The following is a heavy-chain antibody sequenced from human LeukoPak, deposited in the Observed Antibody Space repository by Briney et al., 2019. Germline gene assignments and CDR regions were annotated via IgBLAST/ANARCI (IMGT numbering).Heavy chain of an antibody. CDR1: GYTFNIYW. CDR3: ARQIGSGYYYYDY. V-gene: IGHV5-51*01. Sequence: GESLQISCKGSGYTFNIYWIGWVRQMPGKGLEWMGIIYPGDSDTRYSPSFQGQVTISADKSISTAYLQWSSLQASGTAMYFCARQIGSGYYYYDYWGQGTLVTVSS. J-gene: IGHJ4*02. CDR2: IYPGDSDT. D-gene: IGHD5-12*01.